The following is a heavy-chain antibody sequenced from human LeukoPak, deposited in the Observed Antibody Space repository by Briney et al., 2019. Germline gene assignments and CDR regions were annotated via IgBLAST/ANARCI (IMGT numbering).Heavy chain of an antibody. Sequence: SETLSLTCTVSGGSVSSYYWSWIRQPPGKGLEWIGYIYYSGSTNYNPSLKSRVTISVGTSKNQFSLKLSSVTAADMAVYYCARELGYCSGGSCYGWFDPWGQGTLVTVSS. D-gene: IGHD2-15*01. V-gene: IGHV4-59*02. CDR2: IYYSGST. J-gene: IGHJ5*02. CDR1: GGSVSSYY. CDR3: ARELGYCSGGSCYGWFDP.